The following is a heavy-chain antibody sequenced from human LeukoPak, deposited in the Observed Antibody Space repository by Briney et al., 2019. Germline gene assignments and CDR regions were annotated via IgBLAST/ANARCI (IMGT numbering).Heavy chain of an antibody. Sequence: SETLSLTCTISGGSISSSSYYWGWIRQPPGKGLEWIGSIYYSGSTYYNPSLKSRVTISVDTSKNQFSLKLSSVTAADTAVYYCARLSRFIAYLSNWFDPWGQGTLVTVSS. D-gene: IGHD2-2*01. CDR2: IYYSGST. CDR3: ARLSRFIAYLSNWFDP. J-gene: IGHJ5*02. CDR1: GGSISSSSYY. V-gene: IGHV4-39*01.